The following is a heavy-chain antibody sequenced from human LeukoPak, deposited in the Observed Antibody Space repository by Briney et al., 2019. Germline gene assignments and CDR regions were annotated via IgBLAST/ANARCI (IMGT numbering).Heavy chain of an antibody. D-gene: IGHD3-3*01. V-gene: IGHV3-23*01. J-gene: IGHJ4*02. CDR2: ISGSGGST. CDR3: AKAESAYYDFWSGLYYFDY. Sequence: GGSLRLSCAASGFTFSSYAMGWVRQAPGKGLEWVSAISGSGGSTYYADSVKGRFTISRDNSKNTLYLQMNSLRAEDTAVYYCAKAESAYYDFWSGLYYFDYWGQGTLVTVSS. CDR1: GFTFSSYA.